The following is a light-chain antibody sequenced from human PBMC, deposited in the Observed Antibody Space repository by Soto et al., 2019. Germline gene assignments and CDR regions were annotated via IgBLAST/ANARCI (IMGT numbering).Light chain of an antibody. CDR1: SSNIGAGYD. V-gene: IGLV1-40*01. Sequence: QSVLTQPPSVSGAPGQRVTISCTGSSSNIGAGYDVHWYHQLPGTAPKLLVSTDNHRPSGVPDRLSASKSGASASLAITGLQAEDEAHYYCQSYDKTLTAYVFGTGTKV. J-gene: IGLJ1*01. CDR3: QSYDKTLTAYV. CDR2: TDN.